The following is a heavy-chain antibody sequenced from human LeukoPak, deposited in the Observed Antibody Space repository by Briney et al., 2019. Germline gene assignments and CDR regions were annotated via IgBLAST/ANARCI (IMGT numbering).Heavy chain of an antibody. J-gene: IGHJ4*02. CDR1: GFTFSSYE. V-gene: IGHV3-48*03. CDR2: ISSSGSTI. D-gene: IGHD3-22*01. CDR3: ARDTPSYYYDSSGPD. Sequence: GGSLRLSCAASGFTFSSYEMNWVRQAPGKGLEWVSYISSSGSTIYYADSVKGRFTISRDNAKNSLYLQMNSLRAEDTAVYYCARDTPSYYYDSSGPDWGQGTLVTVSS.